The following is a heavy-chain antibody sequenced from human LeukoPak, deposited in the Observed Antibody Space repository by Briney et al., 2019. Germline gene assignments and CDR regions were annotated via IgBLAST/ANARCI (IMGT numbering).Heavy chain of an antibody. CDR2: ISGSGGST. CDR1: GFTFSSYA. D-gene: IGHD3-22*01. CDR3: AKDQHYDSSGYNYFDY. V-gene: IGHV3-23*01. J-gene: IGHJ4*02. Sequence: GSLRLSCAASGFTFSSYAMSWDRQAPGKGLEWVSAISGSGGSTYYADSVKGRFTISRDNSKNTLYLQMNSLRAEGTAVYYCAKDQHYDSSGYNYFDYWGQGTLVTVSS.